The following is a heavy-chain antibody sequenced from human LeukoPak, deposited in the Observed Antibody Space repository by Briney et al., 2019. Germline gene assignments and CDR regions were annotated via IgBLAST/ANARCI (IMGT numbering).Heavy chain of an antibody. Sequence: GGSLRLSCAASGFTFDDYAMHWVRQAPGKGLEWVPGISWNSGSIGYADSVKGRFTISRDNAKNSLYLQMNSLRAEDTALYYCAKDQYGDYANNWFDPWGQGTLVTVSS. D-gene: IGHD4-17*01. V-gene: IGHV3-9*01. CDR2: ISWNSGSI. CDR3: AKDQYGDYANNWFDP. CDR1: GFTFDDYA. J-gene: IGHJ5*02.